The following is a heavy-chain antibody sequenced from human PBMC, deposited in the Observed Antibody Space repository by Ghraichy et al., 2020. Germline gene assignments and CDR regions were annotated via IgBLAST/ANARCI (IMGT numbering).Heavy chain of an antibody. Sequence: LSLTCAASGFTFSSYSMNWVRQAPGKGLEWVSSISSSSSYIYYADSVKGRFTISRDNAKNSLYLQMNSLRAEDTAVYYCARHSAPLSYCGGDCSLPGPLDYWGQGTLVTVSS. CDR3: ARHSAPLSYCGGDCSLPGPLDY. CDR1: GFTFSSYS. J-gene: IGHJ4*02. CDR2: ISSSSSYI. V-gene: IGHV3-21*01. D-gene: IGHD2-21*01.